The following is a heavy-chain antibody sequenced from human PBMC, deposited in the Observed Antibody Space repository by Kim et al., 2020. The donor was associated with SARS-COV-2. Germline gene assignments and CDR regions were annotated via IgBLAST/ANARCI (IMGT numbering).Heavy chain of an antibody. CDR2: DGET. D-gene: IGHD3-10*01. V-gene: IGHV1-24*01. Sequence: DGETIYAQKFQGRVTMTEDTSTDTAYMELSSLRSEDTAVYYCATDRGFDPWGQGTLVTVSS. J-gene: IGHJ5*02. CDR3: ATDRGFDP.